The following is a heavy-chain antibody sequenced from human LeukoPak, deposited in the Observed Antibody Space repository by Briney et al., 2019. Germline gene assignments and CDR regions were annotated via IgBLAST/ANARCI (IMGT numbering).Heavy chain of an antibody. CDR1: GFTFSSYG. V-gene: IGHV3-30*02. Sequence: PGGSLRLSCAASGFTFSSYGMHWVRQAPGKGLEWVSFIRYDGSNKYYADSVKGRFTISRDNSKNTLYLQMNSLRDEDTAVYYCRASEGAFDYWGRGTLVTVSS. J-gene: IGHJ4*02. CDR2: IRYDGSNK. CDR3: RASEGAFDY.